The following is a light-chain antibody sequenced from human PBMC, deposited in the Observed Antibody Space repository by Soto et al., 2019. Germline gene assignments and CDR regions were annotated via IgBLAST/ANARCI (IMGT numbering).Light chain of an antibody. CDR3: HRYCNWPFT. J-gene: IGKJ3*01. CDR1: QSVSSY. CDR2: DAS. V-gene: IGKV3-11*01. Sequence: EIVLTQSPATLSLSPGERATLSCRASQSVSSYLAWYQQKPGQVPRLLIYDASNRATDIPARFSGSGSGTDFTLTISSLEPEYFAVYYCHRYCNWPFTFGPGTKVDIK.